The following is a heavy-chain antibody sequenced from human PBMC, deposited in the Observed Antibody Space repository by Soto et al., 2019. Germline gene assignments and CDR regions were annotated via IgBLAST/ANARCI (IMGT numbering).Heavy chain of an antibody. CDR3: ARVRDNYYDSSGYYFEYLY. CDR1: GFTFSSYS. J-gene: IGHJ4*02. V-gene: IGHV3-48*02. Sequence: GSLRLSCAASGFTFSSYSMNWVRQAPGKGLEWVSYISSSSSTIYYADSVKGRFTISRDNAKNSLYLQMNSLRDEDTAVYYCARVRDNYYDSSGYYFEYLYWGQGTLVTVSS. D-gene: IGHD3-22*01. CDR2: ISSSSSTI.